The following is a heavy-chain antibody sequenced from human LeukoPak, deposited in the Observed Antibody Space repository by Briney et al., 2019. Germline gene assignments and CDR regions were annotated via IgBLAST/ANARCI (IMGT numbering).Heavy chain of an antibody. D-gene: IGHD5-24*01. V-gene: IGHV4-38-2*02. CDR2: IYHSRST. J-gene: IGHJ4*02. CDR1: GYSISSGYY. Sequence: SETLSLTCAVSGYSISSGYYWGWIRQPPGKGLEWIGSIYHSRSTYYNPSLKSRVTISVDTSKNQFSLKLSSVTAADTAVYYCARDRRDGYNDFDYWGQGTLVTVSS. CDR3: ARDRRDGYNDFDY.